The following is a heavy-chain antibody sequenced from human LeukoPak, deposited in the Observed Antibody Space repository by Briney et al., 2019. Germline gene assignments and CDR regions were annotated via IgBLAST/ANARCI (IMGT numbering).Heavy chain of an antibody. D-gene: IGHD3-22*01. CDR2: IIPVFHTA. J-gene: IGHJ3*02. Sequence: SVKVSCKTSGDPFSSHGISWVRQAPGQGLEWMGGIIPVFHTAKYAQNFQDRLTITTDESTDTVYMELSSLRSEDTAVYYCARDYNFDSSPYDDALDISGQGTMVTVSS. V-gene: IGHV1-69*05. CDR1: GDPFSSHG. CDR3: ARDYNFDSSPYDDALDI.